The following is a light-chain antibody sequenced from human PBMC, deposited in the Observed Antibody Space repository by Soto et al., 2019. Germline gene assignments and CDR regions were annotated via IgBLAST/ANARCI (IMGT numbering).Light chain of an antibody. V-gene: IGKV3-15*01. J-gene: IGKJ4*01. CDR3: QQYGTTPLT. CDR2: GAS. Sequence: EIVMTQSPATLSVSPGERATLSCRASQSVSSNLAWYQQKPGQAPRLLIYGASTRATGIPARFSGSGSGTEFTLTISRLEPGDFAVYYCQQYGTTPLTFGGGTKVEIK. CDR1: QSVSSN.